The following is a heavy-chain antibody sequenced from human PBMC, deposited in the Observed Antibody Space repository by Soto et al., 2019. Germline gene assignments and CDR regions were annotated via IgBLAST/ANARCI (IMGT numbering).Heavy chain of an antibody. CDR1: GFTFSSYA. J-gene: IGHJ4*02. V-gene: IGHV3-23*01. CDR3: AKDLDILTGYLLG. D-gene: IGHD3-9*01. Sequence: GGSLRLSCAASGFTFSSYAMSWVRQAPGKGLEWVSGIRATGDSPYYADSVKGRFTISRDNSKNTLYLQMNSLRAEDTAVYYCAKDLDILTGYLLGWGQGTLVTVSS. CDR2: IRATGDSP.